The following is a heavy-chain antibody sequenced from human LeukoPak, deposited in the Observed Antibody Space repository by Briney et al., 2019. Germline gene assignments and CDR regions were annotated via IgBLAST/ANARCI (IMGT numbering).Heavy chain of an antibody. J-gene: IGHJ4*02. V-gene: IGHV4-59*01. CDR3: ARYLRIEGKYYFDY. D-gene: IGHD1-26*01. CDR2: ISSSGSI. CDR1: DASINNDY. Sequence: LETLSLTCTVSDASINNDYWTWIRRPPGRGLEWIGYISSSGSINYNPSLKSRITMSVDTSKNQFSLKLTSVTAADTAVYYCARYLRIEGKYYFDYWGQGTLVTVSS.